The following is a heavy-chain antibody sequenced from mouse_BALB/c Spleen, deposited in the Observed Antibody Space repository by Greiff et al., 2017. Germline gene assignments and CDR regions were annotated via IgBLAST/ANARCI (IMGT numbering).Heavy chain of an antibody. CDR1: GFTFSSYA. J-gene: IGHJ2*01. V-gene: IGHV5-6-5*01. CDR2: ISSGGST. D-gene: IGHD2-14*01. CDR3: ARDPYEYYFDY. Sequence: EVNVVESGGGLVKPGGSLKLSCAASGFTFSSYAMSWVRQTPEKRLEWVASISSGGSTYYPDSVKGRFTISRDNARNILYLQMSSLRSEDTAMYYCARDPYEYYFDYWGQGTTLTVSS.